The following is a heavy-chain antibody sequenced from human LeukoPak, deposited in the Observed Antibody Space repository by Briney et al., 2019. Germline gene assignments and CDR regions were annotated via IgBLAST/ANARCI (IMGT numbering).Heavy chain of an antibody. V-gene: IGHV3-7*01. CDR3: ARVKLGGYCSSTSCYEYYYYYYMDV. J-gene: IGHJ6*03. Sequence: GGSLRLSCAASGFTFSSYWMSWVRQAPGKGLEWVANIKQDGSEKYYGDSVKGRFTISRDNAKNSLYLQMNSLRAEDTAVYYCARVKLGGYCSSTSCYEYYYYYYMDVWGKGTTVTISS. CDR2: IKQDGSEK. CDR1: GFTFSSYW. D-gene: IGHD2-2*01.